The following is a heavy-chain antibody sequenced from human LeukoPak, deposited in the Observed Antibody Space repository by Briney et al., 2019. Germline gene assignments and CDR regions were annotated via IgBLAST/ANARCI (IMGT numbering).Heavy chain of an antibody. CDR2: ISSNGGST. J-gene: IGHJ3*02. CDR1: GFTFSSYS. Sequence: GGSLRLSCSASGFTFSSYSMHWVRQAPGKGLEYVSAISSNGGSTYYADSVKGRFTISRDNSKNTLCLQMSRLRAEDTAVYYCVKACGSSTSCYMGSFDIWGQGKMVTVSS. CDR3: VKACGSSTSCYMGSFDI. D-gene: IGHD2-2*02. V-gene: IGHV3-64D*06.